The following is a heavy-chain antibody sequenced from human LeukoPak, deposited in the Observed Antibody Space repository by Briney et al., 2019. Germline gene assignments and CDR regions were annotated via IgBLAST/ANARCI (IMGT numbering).Heavy chain of an antibody. CDR1: GGSINYYY. CDR3: ARVLRYFDWSSFFDY. V-gene: IGHV4-59*01. Sequence: SETLSLTCTVSGGSINYYYWSWIRQPPGRGLEWIGYIYYSGNTNYNPSLKSRVTISVDSSKNQFSLKLSSVTAADTAVYYCARVLRYFDWSSFFDYWGQGTLVTVSS. J-gene: IGHJ4*02. D-gene: IGHD3-9*01. CDR2: IYYSGNT.